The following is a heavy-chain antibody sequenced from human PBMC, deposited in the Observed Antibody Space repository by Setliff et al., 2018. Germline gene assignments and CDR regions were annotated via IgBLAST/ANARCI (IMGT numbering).Heavy chain of an antibody. V-gene: IGHV1-2*02. CDR2: INANTGGT. D-gene: IGHD6-19*01. CDR3: ARVGGYASAWHGIEAFDI. J-gene: IGHJ3*02. CDR1: GYSFSTYA. Sequence: ASVKVSCKASGYSFSTYAMSWIRQAPGQGLEWMGWINANTGGTREVQKFQGRVTMTRDTSIDTAYMEVNRLTYDDTAVYYCARVGGYASAWHGIEAFDIWGQGTKVT.